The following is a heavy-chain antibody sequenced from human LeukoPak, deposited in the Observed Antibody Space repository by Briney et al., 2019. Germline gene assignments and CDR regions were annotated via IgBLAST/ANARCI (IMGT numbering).Heavy chain of an antibody. CDR1: GHIFSSYA. D-gene: IGHD1-26*01. V-gene: IGHV1-3*03. J-gene: IGHJ6*03. CDR2: INAGIGNT. Sequence: ASVKVSCKASGHIFSSYAMHWVRQAPGQRLEWMGWINAGIGNTKDSQEFQGRVTITRDTSASTAYMELSSMRSEDMAVYYCARAHTVENSGSYYYYYYMDVWGKGTTVTVSS. CDR3: ARAHTVENSGSYYYYYYMDV.